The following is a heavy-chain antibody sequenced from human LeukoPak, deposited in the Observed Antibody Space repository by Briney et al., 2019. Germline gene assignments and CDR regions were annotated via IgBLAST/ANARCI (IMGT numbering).Heavy chain of an antibody. CDR1: GFTFSRYG. CDR2: ISGSGGSA. Sequence: PGGSLTLSCAASGFTFSRYGMSWVRQAAGRGLEWVSAISGSGGSAYYADSLKGRFTISRDNSKNTLYLQMNSLRAEDTAVYYCARLASSGFFVDWGQGTLVTVSS. J-gene: IGHJ4*02. D-gene: IGHD3-22*01. V-gene: IGHV3-23*01. CDR3: ARLASSGFFVD.